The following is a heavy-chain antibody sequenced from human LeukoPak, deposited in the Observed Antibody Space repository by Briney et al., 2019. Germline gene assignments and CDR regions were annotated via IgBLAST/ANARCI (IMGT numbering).Heavy chain of an antibody. CDR2: ISAYNGNT. J-gene: IGHJ4*02. CDR1: GYTFISYG. Sequence: ASVKVSCKASGYTFISYGISWVRQAPGQGLEWMGWISAYNGNTNYAQKLQGRVTMTTDTSTSTAYMELRSLRSDDTAVYYCAQVLIYALVRGALGYWGQGTLVTVSS. D-gene: IGHD3-10*01. CDR3: AQVLIYALVRGALGY. V-gene: IGHV1-18*01.